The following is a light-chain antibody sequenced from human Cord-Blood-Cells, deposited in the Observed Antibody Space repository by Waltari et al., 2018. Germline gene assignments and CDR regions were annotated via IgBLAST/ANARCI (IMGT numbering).Light chain of an antibody. CDR3: QQSYSTLYS. V-gene: IGKV1-39*01. J-gene: IGKJ2*03. Sequence: DIQLTQSPSSLSASVGDRVTITCRASQSISSYFNWYQQKPGKAPKLLIYAASSLQSGAPARFSGSGSGTDFTLTISSLQPEDFATYHCQQSYSTLYSFGQGTKLEIK. CDR2: AAS. CDR1: QSISSY.